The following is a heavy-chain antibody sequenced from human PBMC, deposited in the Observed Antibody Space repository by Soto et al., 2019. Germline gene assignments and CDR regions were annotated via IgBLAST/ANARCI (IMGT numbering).Heavy chain of an antibody. CDR1: GFSLTTNGVG. CDR3: AHRGFMYGNWDHGYFDY. Sequence: QITLKESGPTRVKPTQTLALTCTFSGFSLTTNGVGVGWIRKTPGKALEWLAVIYWDDDKRYSPSLKSRLSITKDTSKNQVVLTMAHMDPVDTATYFCAHRGFMYGNWDHGYFDYWGQGTLVTVSS. J-gene: IGHJ4*02. V-gene: IGHV2-5*02. CDR2: IYWDDDK. D-gene: IGHD7-27*01.